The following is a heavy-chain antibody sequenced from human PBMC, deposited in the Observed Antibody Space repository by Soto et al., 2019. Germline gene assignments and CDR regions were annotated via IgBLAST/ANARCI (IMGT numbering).Heavy chain of an antibody. V-gene: IGHV1-69*01. D-gene: IGHD3-22*01. J-gene: IGHJ3*02. CDR2: IIPIFGTA. CDR3: ARDFGDSSGYRADAFDI. Sequence: QVQLVQSGAEVQKPGSSVKVSCKASGGTFSSYAISWVRQAPGQGLEWMGGIIPIFGTANYAQKFQGRVTITADESTSTAYMELSSLSSEDTAVYYCARDFGDSSGYRADAFDIWGQGTMVTVSS. CDR1: GGTFSSYA.